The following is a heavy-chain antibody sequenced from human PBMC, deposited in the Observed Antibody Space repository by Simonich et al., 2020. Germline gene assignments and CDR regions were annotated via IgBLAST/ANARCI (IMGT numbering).Heavy chain of an antibody. Sequence: GGGLVKPGGSLRLSCAASGFTFSSYSMNWVSQAPGKGLGWVLSISSSSSYIYYADSVKGRFTISRDNAKNSLYLQMNSLRAEDTAVYYCARDTSYYGSGSYYFDYWGQGTLVTVSS. V-gene: IGHV3-21*01. CDR2: ISSSSSYI. J-gene: IGHJ4*02. CDR3: ARDTSYYGSGSYYFDY. CDR1: GFTFSSYS. D-gene: IGHD3-10*01.